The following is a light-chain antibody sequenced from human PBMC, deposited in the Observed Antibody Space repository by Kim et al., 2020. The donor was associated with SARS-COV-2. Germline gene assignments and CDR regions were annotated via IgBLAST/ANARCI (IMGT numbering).Light chain of an antibody. Sequence: GQAGRFSCQGDSLRSYYASWYQQRPGQAPVLVIYGKNNRPSGIPDRFSGSSSGNTASLTITGAQAEDEADYYCNSRDSSGNHLVFGGGTQLTVL. CDR3: NSRDSSGNHLV. V-gene: IGLV3-19*01. CDR1: SLRSYY. CDR2: GKN. J-gene: IGLJ2*01.